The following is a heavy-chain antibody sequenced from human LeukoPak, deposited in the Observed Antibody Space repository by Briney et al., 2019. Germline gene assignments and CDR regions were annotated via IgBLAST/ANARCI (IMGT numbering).Heavy chain of an antibody. Sequence: GASVKVSCKASGYTFTSYGISWVRQAPGQGLEWMGWISAYNGNTNYAQKLQGRVTMTTDTSTSTAYMELRSLRSDDTAVYYCARVWDRYDFWSGYGPQTNWFDPWGQGTLVTVSS. CDR3: ARVWDRYDFWSGYGPQTNWFDP. CDR2: ISAYNGNT. CDR1: GYTFTSYG. D-gene: IGHD3-3*01. J-gene: IGHJ5*02. V-gene: IGHV1-18*01.